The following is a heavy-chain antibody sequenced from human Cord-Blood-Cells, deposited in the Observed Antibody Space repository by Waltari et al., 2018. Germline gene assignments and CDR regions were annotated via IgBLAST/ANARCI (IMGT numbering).Heavy chain of an antibody. V-gene: IGHV4-34*01. Sequence: QVQLQQWGAGLLKPSETLSLPCAVYGGSFSGYYWSWIRQPPGKGLEWIGEINHSGSTNYNPSLKSRVTISVDTSKNQFSLKLSSVTAADTAVYYCARVTPRYFDLWGRGTLVTVSS. CDR3: ARVTPRYFDL. J-gene: IGHJ2*01. CDR2: INHSGST. CDR1: GGSFSGYY.